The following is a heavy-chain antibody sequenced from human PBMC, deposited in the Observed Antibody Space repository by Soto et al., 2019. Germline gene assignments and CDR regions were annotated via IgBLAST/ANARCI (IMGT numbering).Heavy chain of an antibody. CDR3: AHAISASYDFWSGFHY. V-gene: IGHV2-5*01. CDR1: GFSLSTSGVG. Sequence: QITLKESGRALVKPTQTLTLTCTFSGFSLSTSGVGVGWIRQPPGKALEWLALIYWNDDKRYSPSLKSRLTITKDTSKNQVVLTMTNMDPVDTATYYCAHAISASYDFWSGFHYWGQGTLVTVSS. D-gene: IGHD3-3*01. J-gene: IGHJ4*02. CDR2: IYWNDDK.